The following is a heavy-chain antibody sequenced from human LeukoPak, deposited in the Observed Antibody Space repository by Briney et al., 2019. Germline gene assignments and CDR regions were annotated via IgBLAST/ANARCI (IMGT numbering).Heavy chain of an antibody. CDR3: VRDRSLVYDTSTGYYYYYGMDV. CDR1: GGTFSSYA. D-gene: IGHD3-9*01. Sequence: SVKVSCKASGGTFSSYAISWVRQAPGQGLEWMGGIIPIFGTANYAQKFQGRVTITADESTSTAYMELRSLRSDDTAVYYCVRDRSLVYDTSTGYYYYYGMDVWAKGPRSPSP. V-gene: IGHV1-69*13. CDR2: IIPIFGTA. J-gene: IGHJ6*02.